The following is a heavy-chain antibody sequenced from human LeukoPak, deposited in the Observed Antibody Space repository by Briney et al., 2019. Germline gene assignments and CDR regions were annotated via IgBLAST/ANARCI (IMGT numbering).Heavy chain of an antibody. D-gene: IGHD6-13*01. J-gene: IGHJ1*01. CDR1: GGSFTGLY. CDR3: LVAAAALGSQH. Sequence: SETLSLTCAVNGGSFTGLYWNWIRQPPGKGLEWIGEINHSESTSYNPSLKSRATISVDTSRNQFSLKLSSMTAADTAVYYCLVAAAALGSQHWGQGTLVTVSS. V-gene: IGHV4-34*01. CDR2: INHSEST.